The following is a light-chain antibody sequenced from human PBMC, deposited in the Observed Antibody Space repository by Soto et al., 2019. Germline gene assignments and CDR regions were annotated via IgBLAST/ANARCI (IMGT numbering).Light chain of an antibody. V-gene: IGKV1-5*03. CDR2: KAS. J-gene: IGKJ1*01. CDR3: QQYKTYWT. CDR1: QSISSW. Sequence: DIQMTQSPSTLSASVGDRVTITCRASQSISSWLAWYQQKPGKAPKVLIYKASSLESGVPSRFGGSGSGTEFTLTISSLQPDDFATYYCQQYKTYWTFGQGTKVEIK.